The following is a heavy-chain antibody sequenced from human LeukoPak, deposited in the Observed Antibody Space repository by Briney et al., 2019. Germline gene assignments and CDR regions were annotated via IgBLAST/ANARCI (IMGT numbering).Heavy chain of an antibody. V-gene: IGHV1-18*01. D-gene: IGHD3-9*01. CDR3: ARTGHYQFDS. Sequence: ASVTVSCKASGYSFTDYDFSWVRQAPGQGLEWLGWVSIYNDNTNYARGFQDRITMTTDISTSTAYMELKSLTSDDTAVYFCARTGHYQFDSWGQGTLVTVSS. J-gene: IGHJ4*02. CDR2: VSIYNDNT. CDR1: GYSFTDYD.